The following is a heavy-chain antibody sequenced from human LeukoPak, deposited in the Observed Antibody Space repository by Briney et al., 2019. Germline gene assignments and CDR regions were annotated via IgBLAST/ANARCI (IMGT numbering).Heavy chain of an antibody. CDR2: IIPILGIA. J-gene: IGHJ4*02. D-gene: IGHD4-17*01. Sequence: GASVKVSCKASGGTFSSYAISWVRQAPGQGLEWMGRIIPILGIANYAQKFQGRVTITADKSTSTAYMELSSLRSEDTAVYYCARDLIAQGYGDYDYWGQGTLVTVSS. CDR3: ARDLIAQGYGDYDY. CDR1: GGTFSSYA. V-gene: IGHV1-69*04.